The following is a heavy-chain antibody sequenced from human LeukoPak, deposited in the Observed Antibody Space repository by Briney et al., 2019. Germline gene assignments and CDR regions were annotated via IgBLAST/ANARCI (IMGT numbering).Heavy chain of an antibody. CDR1: GYTFSGYC. Sequence: ASVKVSCKASGYTFSGYCMNWVRQAPGQGLEWMGWINPNSGGTNSAVKFQGRVTMTRDTSISTAYMELSRLRFDDTAVYYCASGSSYDSSGRGFDYWGQGTLVTVSS. D-gene: IGHD3-22*01. CDR3: ASGSSYDSSGRGFDY. J-gene: IGHJ4*02. CDR2: INPNSGGT. V-gene: IGHV1-2*02.